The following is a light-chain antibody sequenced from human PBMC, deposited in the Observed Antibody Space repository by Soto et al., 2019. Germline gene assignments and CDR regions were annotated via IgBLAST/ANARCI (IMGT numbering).Light chain of an antibody. V-gene: IGKV3-15*01. CDR3: QQYQNWPPWT. CDR2: GAS. CDR1: QSVNSN. J-gene: IGKJ1*01. Sequence: EIVMTQSPATLSLSPGERATLSCRASQSVNSNLAWYQQKPGQSPRLLIHGASTRSTGIPARFSGSGSGTEFTLTISSLQSEDFAVYYCQQYQNWPPWTFGQGTKGEI.